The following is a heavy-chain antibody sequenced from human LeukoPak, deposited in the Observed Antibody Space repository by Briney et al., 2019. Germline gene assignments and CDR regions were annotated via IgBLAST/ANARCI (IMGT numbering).Heavy chain of an antibody. D-gene: IGHD6-19*01. CDR1: GYSFTSYW. J-gene: IGHJ6*02. CDR2: IYPGDSDT. V-gene: IGHV5-51*01. Sequence: GESLKISCKGSGYSFTSYWIGWVRQMPGKGLEWMGIIYPGDSDTRYSPSFQGQVTISADKSISTAYLQWSSLKASDTAMYYCARHSYSSGSGGNYYYGMDVWGQGTTVTVSS. CDR3: ARHSYSSGSGGNYYYGMDV.